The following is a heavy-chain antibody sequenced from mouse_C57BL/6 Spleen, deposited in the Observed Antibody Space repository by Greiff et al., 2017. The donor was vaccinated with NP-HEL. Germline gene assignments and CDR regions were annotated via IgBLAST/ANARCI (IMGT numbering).Heavy chain of an antibody. Sequence: QVQLKESGAELVKPGASVKISCKASGYAFSSYWMNWVKQRPGKGLEWIGQIYPGDGDTNYNGKFKGKATLTADKSSSTAYMQLSSLTSEDSAVYFCARSAMVSWFAYWGQGTLVTVSA. CDR2: IYPGDGDT. CDR1: GYAFSSYW. J-gene: IGHJ3*01. CDR3: ARSAMVSWFAY. D-gene: IGHD2-2*01. V-gene: IGHV1-80*01.